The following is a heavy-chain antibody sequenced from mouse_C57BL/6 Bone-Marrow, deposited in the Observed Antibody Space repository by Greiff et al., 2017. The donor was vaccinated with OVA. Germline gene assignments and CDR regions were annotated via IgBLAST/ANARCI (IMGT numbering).Heavy chain of an antibody. Sequence: EVKLVESGAGLVKPGGSLKLSCAASGFTFSSYAMSWVRQTPEKRLEWVAYISSGGDYIYYADTVKGRFTISRDNARNTLYLQMSSLKSEDTAMYYCTRARGSYPYYFDYWGQGTTLTVSS. D-gene: IGHD1-1*02. CDR3: TRARGSYPYYFDY. CDR2: ISSGGDYI. CDR1: GFTFSSYA. V-gene: IGHV5-9-1*02. J-gene: IGHJ2*01.